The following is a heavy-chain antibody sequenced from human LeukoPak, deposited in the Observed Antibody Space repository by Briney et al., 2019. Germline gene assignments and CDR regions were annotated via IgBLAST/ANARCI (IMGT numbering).Heavy chain of an antibody. CDR3: AKQLGYCSDGSCYFPY. D-gene: IGHD2-15*01. Sequence: GGSLRLSCAASGFTFSSYSMSWVRQAPGKGLEWVSAISNNGGYTYYADSVQGRFTISRDNSKSTLCLQMNSLRAEDTAVYYCAKQLGYCSDGSCYFPYWGQGTLVTVSS. CDR2: ISNNGGYT. J-gene: IGHJ4*02. V-gene: IGHV3-23*01. CDR1: GFTFSSYS.